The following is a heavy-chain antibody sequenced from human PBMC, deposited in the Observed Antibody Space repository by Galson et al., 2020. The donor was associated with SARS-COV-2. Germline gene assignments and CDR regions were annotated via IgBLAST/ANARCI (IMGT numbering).Heavy chain of an antibody. CDR3: ARDGYGSGSYYNGWFDP. V-gene: IGHV3-30*10. CDR2: ISYDGSNK. J-gene: IGHJ5*02. CDR1: GFTFSSYA. Sequence: GESLKISCAASGFTFSSYAMHWVRQAPGKGLEWVAVISYDGSNKYYTDSVKGRFTISRDNSKNTLYLQMNSLRAEDTAVYYCARDGYGSGSYYNGWFDPWGQGTLVTVSS. D-gene: IGHD3-10*01.